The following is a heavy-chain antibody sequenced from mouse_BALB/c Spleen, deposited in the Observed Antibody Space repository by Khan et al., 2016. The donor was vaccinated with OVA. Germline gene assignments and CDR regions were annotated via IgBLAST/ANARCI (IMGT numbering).Heavy chain of an antibody. CDR1: GYSITTDYA. V-gene: IGHV3-2*02. D-gene: IGHD1-1*01. J-gene: IGHJ2*01. Sequence: DVQLQESGPGLVKPSQSLSLTCTVTGYSITTDYAWSWIRQFPGNKLEWMGYISYSGNTKYTPSLKSRFSITRDTSKNQFFLQLKSVTTEDTARYYCARVYGGDFDYWGQGTTLTVSS. CDR2: ISYSGNT. CDR3: ARVYGGDFDY.